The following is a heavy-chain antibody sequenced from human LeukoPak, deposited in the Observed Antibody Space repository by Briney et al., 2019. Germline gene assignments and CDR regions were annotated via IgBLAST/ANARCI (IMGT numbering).Heavy chain of an antibody. CDR1: GFTFSSSW. Sequence: PGGSLRLSCGASGFTFSSSWMSWVRQAPGKGLEWVANIKKDGGEKYYVASVKGRFTISRDNAKNLVYLQMDSLRVEDTAVYYCARISTAVAGVDYWGRGTLVTVSS. J-gene: IGHJ4*02. CDR2: IKKDGGEK. CDR3: ARISTAVAGVDY. D-gene: IGHD6-19*01. V-gene: IGHV3-7*01.